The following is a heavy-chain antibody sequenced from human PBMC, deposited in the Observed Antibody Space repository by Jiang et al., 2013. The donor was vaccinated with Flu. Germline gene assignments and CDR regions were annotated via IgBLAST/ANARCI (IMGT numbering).Heavy chain of an antibody. CDR3: AREGRNIVVVPAAIGWWGYDY. CDR1: GGTFSSYA. J-gene: IGHJ4*02. D-gene: IGHD2-2*01. V-gene: IGHV1-69*01. CDR2: IIPIFGTA. Sequence: SGAEVKKPGSSVKVSCKASGGTFSSYAISWVRQAPGQGLEWMGGIIPIFGTANYAQKFQGRVTITADESTSTAYMELSSLRSEDMAVYYCAREGRNIVVVPAAIGWWGYDYWGQGTLVTVSS.